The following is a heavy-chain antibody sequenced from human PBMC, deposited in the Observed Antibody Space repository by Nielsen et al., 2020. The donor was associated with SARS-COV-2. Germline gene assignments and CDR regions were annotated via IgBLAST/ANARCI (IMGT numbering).Heavy chain of an antibody. J-gene: IGHJ4*02. V-gene: IGHV4-59*12. CDR2: IYYSGST. D-gene: IGHD4/OR15-4a*01. CDR3: ARDGIDYEFDY. Sequence: SETLSLTCTVSGGSISSYYWSWIRQPPGKGLEWIGYIYYSGSTNYNPSLKSRVTISIDTSKNQFSLKLSSVTAADTAVYYCARDGIDYEFDYWGQGTLVTVSS. CDR1: GGSISSYY.